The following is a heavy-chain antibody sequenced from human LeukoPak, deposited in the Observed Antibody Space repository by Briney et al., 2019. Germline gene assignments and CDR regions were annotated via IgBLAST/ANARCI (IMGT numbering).Heavy chain of an antibody. CDR1: GFTFSSYV. V-gene: IGHV3-23*01. Sequence: PGGSLRLSCAASGFTFSSYVMHWVRQAPGKGLEWVSGITGSGGTTYYADSVKGRFTISRDSSKNTVDLQMNSLRVEDTAVYYCARDRYSSGWYDSWGQGTRVTVSS. CDR2: ITGSGGTT. CDR3: ARDRYSSGWYDS. J-gene: IGHJ5*01. D-gene: IGHD3-22*01.